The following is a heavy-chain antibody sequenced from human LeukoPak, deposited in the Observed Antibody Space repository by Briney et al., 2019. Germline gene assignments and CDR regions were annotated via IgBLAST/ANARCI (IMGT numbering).Heavy chain of an antibody. CDR1: GFTFDDYG. Sequence: GGSLRLSCAASGFTFDDYGMSWVRQAPGKGLEWVSGINWNGGSTGYADSVKGRFTISRDNAKNSLYLQMNSLRAEDTAVYYCARRVPHYDILTGYLYYFDYWGQGTLVTVSS. CDR3: ARRVPHYDILTGYLYYFDY. J-gene: IGHJ4*02. V-gene: IGHV3-20*04. D-gene: IGHD3-9*01. CDR2: INWNGGST.